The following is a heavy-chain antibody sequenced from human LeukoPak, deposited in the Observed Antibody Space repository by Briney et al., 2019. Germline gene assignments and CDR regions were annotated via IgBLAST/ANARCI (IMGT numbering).Heavy chain of an antibody. J-gene: IGHJ4*02. V-gene: IGHV1-46*01. Sequence: ASVKVSCKASGYTFTGYYMHWVRQAPGQGLEWMGWINPSGGSTTYAQKFQGRVTMTRDTSTSTVYMELSSLRSEDTAVYYCARAYYHDSSDYYFPLDYWGQGTLVTVSS. D-gene: IGHD3-22*01. CDR3: ARAYYHDSSDYYFPLDY. CDR1: GYTFTGYY. CDR2: INPSGGST.